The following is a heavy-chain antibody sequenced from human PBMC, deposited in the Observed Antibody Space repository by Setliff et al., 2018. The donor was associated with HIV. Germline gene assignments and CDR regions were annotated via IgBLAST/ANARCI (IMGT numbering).Heavy chain of an antibody. V-gene: IGHV4-39*01. Sequence: PSETLSLTCTVSGASISSSYYYWGWIRQPPGKGLEWIGSICNTGSIHYNPSLESRVTISVDTSKNDFSLKMTSVTAADTAVYYCARHANPTVITDIPFDPWGQGTLVTVSS. D-gene: IGHD4-17*01. CDR2: ICNTGSI. CDR1: GASISSSYYY. J-gene: IGHJ5*02. CDR3: ARHANPTVITDIPFDP.